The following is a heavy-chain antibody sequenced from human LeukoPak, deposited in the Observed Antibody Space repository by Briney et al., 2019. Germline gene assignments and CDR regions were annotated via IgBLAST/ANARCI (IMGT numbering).Heavy chain of an antibody. CDR3: ARGVPRYCRSPGRATADICGVY. D-gene: IGHD2-2*01. V-gene: IGHV4-59*01. CDR2: IYYSGST. Sequence: SETLSLTCTVSGGSISSYYWSWIRQPPGKGLEWIGYIYYSGSTNYNPSLKSRVTISVDTSKNQFSLKLSSVTAEDTAVYYCARGVPRYCRSPGRATADICGVYWGQGTLVTVSS. CDR1: GGSISSYY. J-gene: IGHJ4*02.